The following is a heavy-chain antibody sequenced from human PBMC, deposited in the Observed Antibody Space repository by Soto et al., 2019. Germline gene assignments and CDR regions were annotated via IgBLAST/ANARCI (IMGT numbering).Heavy chain of an antibody. D-gene: IGHD5-18*01. CDR1: GFTVSSNY. Sequence: EVQLVESGGGLVQPGGSLRLSCAASGFTVSSNYMSWVRQAPGKGLEWVSVIYSGGSAYYADSVKGRFTISRFNSKNTLELQMSSLRADTTAVYYLARPGYSDGGGYFDYWGQGTLVTVSS. V-gene: IGHV3-66*01. CDR3: ARPGYSDGGGYFDY. CDR2: IYSGGSA. J-gene: IGHJ4*02.